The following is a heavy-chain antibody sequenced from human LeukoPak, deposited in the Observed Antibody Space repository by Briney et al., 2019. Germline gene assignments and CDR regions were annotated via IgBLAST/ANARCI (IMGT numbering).Heavy chain of an antibody. J-gene: IGHJ6*03. V-gene: IGHV3-21*01. CDR3: ARAVFYYGSGSGAYYMDV. Sequence: PGGSLRLSCAASGFTFSSYSMNWVRQAPGKGLEWVSSISSSSSYIYYADSVKGRFTISRDNAKNSLYLQMNSLRAEDTAVYYCARAVFYYGSGSGAYYMDVWGKGTTVTISS. CDR1: GFTFSSYS. CDR2: ISSSSSYI. D-gene: IGHD3-10*01.